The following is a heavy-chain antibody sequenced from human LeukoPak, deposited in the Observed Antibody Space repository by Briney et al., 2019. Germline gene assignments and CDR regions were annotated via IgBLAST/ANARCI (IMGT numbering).Heavy chain of an antibody. CDR3: STDRDNSDWQKRFDS. CDR1: GFTFSNAW. CDR2: INQDASEM. V-gene: IGHV3-7*01. D-gene: IGHD2-21*02. J-gene: IGHJ4*02. Sequence: GGSLRLSCAASGFTFSNAWMSWVRQAPGKGLEWVGNINQDASEMNYVGSVRGRFTISRDNAKNSLHLQMNSLRAEDTAVYYCSTDRDNSDWQKRFDSWGQGTLVTVSS.